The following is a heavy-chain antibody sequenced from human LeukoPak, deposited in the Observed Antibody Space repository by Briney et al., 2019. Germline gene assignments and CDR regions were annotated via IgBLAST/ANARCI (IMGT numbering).Heavy chain of an antibody. CDR2: IGTIISTT. CDR1: GFTSGSYE. D-gene: IGHD6-13*01. Sequence: RGSLRLSCAASGFTSGSYEMNWVRQAPGKGLEWVAYIGTIISTTYYADYVKGRCTVSRDDAKSSLYLQMSSLRAEDTDIYYCARSVYDLRGQRLVPGLDYWGQGTLVTVSS. V-gene: IGHV3-48*03. CDR3: ARSVYDLRGQRLVPGLDY. J-gene: IGHJ4*02.